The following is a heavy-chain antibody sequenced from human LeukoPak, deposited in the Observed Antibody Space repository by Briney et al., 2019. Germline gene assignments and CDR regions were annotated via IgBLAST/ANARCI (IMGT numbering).Heavy chain of an antibody. CDR3: ARSGGSGYYWYYFDY. J-gene: IGHJ4*02. CDR2: INHSGST. Sequence: PSETLSLTCAVYGGSFSGYYWSWIRQPPGKGLEWIGEINHSGSTNYNPSLKSRVTISVDTSKNQFSLKLSSVTAADTAVYYCARSGGSGYYWYYFDYWGQGTLVTVSS. D-gene: IGHD3-22*01. V-gene: IGHV4-34*01. CDR1: GGSFSGYY.